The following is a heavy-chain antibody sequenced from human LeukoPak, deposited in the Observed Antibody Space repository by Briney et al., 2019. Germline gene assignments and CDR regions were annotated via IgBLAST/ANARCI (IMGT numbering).Heavy chain of an antibody. Sequence: PGGSLRLSCAASGFTFSSFAMTWVRQAPGKGLEWVARVKSKAVGETTSYAAPVKGRFSISRDDSRDMVYLQMNSLETEDTAVYYCATCNGDCYFNFWGQGTLVTVSS. CDR2: VKSKAVGETT. CDR3: ATCNGDCYFNF. CDR1: GFTFSSFA. D-gene: IGHD2-21*02. J-gene: IGHJ4*02. V-gene: IGHV3-15*01.